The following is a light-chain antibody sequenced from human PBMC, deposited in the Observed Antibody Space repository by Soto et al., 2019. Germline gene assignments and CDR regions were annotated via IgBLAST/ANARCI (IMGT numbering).Light chain of an antibody. CDR3: QQDDYWPIT. Sequence: EVVITKFPATLAVYQGGRATLSCRASQSLSTNLAWYQQKPGQAPRLLIHDASARATGIPGRFSGSGSGTEFTLTISSLQSEDFALYYCQQDDYWPITFGRGTRLEVK. J-gene: IGKJ5*01. CDR2: DAS. CDR1: QSLSTN. V-gene: IGKV3-15*01.